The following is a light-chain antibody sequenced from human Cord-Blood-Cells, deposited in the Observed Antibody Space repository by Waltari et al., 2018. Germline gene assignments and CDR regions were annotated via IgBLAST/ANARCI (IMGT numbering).Light chain of an antibody. Sequence: SYELTQPPSVSVSPGQTASITCSGDKLGDKFACWYQQKPGQSPVLVIYQDSKRPPGIPDRFSGSNAGNTATLTISGTQAMDEADYYCQAWDSSYVFGTGTKVTVL. V-gene: IGLV3-1*01. CDR3: QAWDSSYV. CDR1: KLGDKF. J-gene: IGLJ1*01. CDR2: QDS.